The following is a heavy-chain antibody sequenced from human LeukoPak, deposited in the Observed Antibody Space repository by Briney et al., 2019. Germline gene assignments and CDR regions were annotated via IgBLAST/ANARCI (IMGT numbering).Heavy chain of an antibody. CDR3: TTDDYGDYEYSDY. D-gene: IGHD4-17*01. J-gene: IGHJ4*02. V-gene: IGHV3-15*01. Sequence: WIRQAPGKGLEWVGRIKSKTDGGTTDYAAPVKGRFTISRDDSKNTLYLQMNSLKTEDTAVYYCTTDDYGDYEYSDYWGQGTLVTVSS. CDR2: IKSKTDGGTT.